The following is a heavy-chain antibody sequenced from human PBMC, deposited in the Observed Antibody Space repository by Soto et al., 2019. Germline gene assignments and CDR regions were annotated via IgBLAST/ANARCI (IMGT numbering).Heavy chain of an antibody. CDR3: ARSNWYSEY. CDR1: GGSISNHY. J-gene: IGHJ4*02. CDR2: IYYNGNT. D-gene: IGHD7-27*01. Sequence: SETLSLTCTVSGGSISNHYWSWIRQPPGKGLGWIGYIYYNGNTNYNPSLKSRVTMSVDTSKNQFSLKLSSVTAADTAVYYCARSNWYSEYWGQGTLVTVSS. V-gene: IGHV4-59*11.